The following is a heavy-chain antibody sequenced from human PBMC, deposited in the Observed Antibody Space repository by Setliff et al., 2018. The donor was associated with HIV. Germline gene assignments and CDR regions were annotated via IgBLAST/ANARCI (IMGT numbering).Heavy chain of an antibody. V-gene: IGHV4-34*01. J-gene: IGHJ4*02. CDR3: ARGLGHYGSGSSLPLGY. CDR1: GGSFNGYY. CDR2: INHSGNT. Sequence: SETLSLTCAVYGGSFNGYYWSWIRQPPGKGLEWIGEINHSGNTNYNPSLNSRVLISVDTSKNQFSLKMLSVTAADTAVYYCARGLGHYGSGSSLPLGYWGQGTLVTVSS. D-gene: IGHD3-10*01.